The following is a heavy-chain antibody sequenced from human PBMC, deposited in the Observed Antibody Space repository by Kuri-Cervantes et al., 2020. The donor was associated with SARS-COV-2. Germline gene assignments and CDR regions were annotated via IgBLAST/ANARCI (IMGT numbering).Heavy chain of an antibody. CDR3: ATTTPFCGGDCPNWFDP. J-gene: IGHJ5*02. Sequence: ASVKVSCKASGYTFTSYDINWVRQATGQGLEWMGWMNPNSGNTGYAQKFQGRVTMTRNTSIITAYMELSSLRSEDTAVYYCATTTPFCGGDCPNWFDPWGQGTLVTVSS. CDR1: GYTFTSYD. V-gene: IGHV1-8*01. D-gene: IGHD2-21*02. CDR2: MNPNSGNT.